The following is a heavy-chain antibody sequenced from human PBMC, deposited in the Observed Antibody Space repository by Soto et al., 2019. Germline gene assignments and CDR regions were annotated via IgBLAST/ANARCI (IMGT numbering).Heavy chain of an antibody. CDR2: IYSGGST. D-gene: IGHD3-22*01. J-gene: IGHJ4*02. CDR3: AGGYYDSSGYLFDY. V-gene: IGHV3-53*01. CDR1: GFTVSSNY. Sequence: GGSLRLSCAASGFTVSSNYMSWVRQAPGKGLEWVSVIYSGGSTYYADSVKGRFTISRDNSKNTLYLQMNSLRAEDTAVYYCAGGYYDSSGYLFDYWRQGTLVTVSS.